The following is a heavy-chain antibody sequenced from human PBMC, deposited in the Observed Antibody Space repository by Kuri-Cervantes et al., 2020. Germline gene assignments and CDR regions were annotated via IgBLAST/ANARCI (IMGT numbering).Heavy chain of an antibody. Sequence: GGSLRLSCAASGFTFSSYGMHWVRQAPGTGLEWVAVISYDGSNKYYADSVKGRFTISRDNSKNTLYLQMNSLRAEDTAAYYCARGYSGSLNYFDYWGQGTLVTVSS. CDR3: ARGYSGSLNYFDY. V-gene: IGHV3-30*03. J-gene: IGHJ4*02. CDR1: GFTFSSYG. D-gene: IGHD1-26*01. CDR2: ISYDGSNK.